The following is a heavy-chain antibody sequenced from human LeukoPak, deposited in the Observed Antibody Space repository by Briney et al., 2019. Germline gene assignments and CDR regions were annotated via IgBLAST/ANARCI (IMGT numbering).Heavy chain of an antibody. V-gene: IGHV1-2*02. CDR2: INPNSGGT. CDR1: GYTFTSYD. J-gene: IGHJ4*02. Sequence: ASVKVSCKASGYTFTSYDINWVRQATGQGLEWMGWINPNSGGTNYAQKFQDRVTMTRDTSISTVYMELSRLRSDDTAVYYCARGGAADYWGQGTLVTVSS. D-gene: IGHD6-13*01. CDR3: ARGGAADY.